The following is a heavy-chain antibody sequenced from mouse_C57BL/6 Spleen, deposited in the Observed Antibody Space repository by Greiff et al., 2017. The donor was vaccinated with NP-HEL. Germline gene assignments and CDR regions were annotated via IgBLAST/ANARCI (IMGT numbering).Heavy chain of an antibody. J-gene: IGHJ4*01. D-gene: IGHD1-1*01. CDR2: IYPRSGNT. V-gene: IGHV1-81*01. CDR3: ARRDYGSSYAMDY. CDR1: GYTFTSYG. Sequence: VKLQESGAELARPGASVKLSCKASGYTFTSYGISWVKQRTGQGLEWIGEIYPRSGNTYYNEKFKGKATLTADKSSSTAYMELRSLTSEDSAVYFCARRDYGSSYAMDYWGQGTSVTVSS.